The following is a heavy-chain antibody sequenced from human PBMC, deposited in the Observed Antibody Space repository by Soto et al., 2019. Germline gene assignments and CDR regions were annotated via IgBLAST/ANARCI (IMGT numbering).Heavy chain of an antibody. CDR2: INIRGTT. CDR1: GASIRSYF. V-gene: IGHV4-4*07. Sequence: RSDSLSLTRTVSGASIRSYFWSCDREPAGQGLEWFGHINIRGTTSYNPSLEGRVTLSLDTAKSQVSLVVTSVTDADTAVYYCARNPYVGVNYYFLDPWGPGTLVTVSS. J-gene: IGHJ5*02. D-gene: IGHD3-22*01. CDR3: ARNPYVGVNYYFLDP.